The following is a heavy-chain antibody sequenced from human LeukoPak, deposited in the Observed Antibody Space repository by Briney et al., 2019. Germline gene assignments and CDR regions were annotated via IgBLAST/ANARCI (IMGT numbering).Heavy chain of an antibody. V-gene: IGHV1-18*01. D-gene: IGHD2-2*01. CDR2: ISAYNGNT. Sequence: ASVKVSCKASGYTFTSYGISWVRQAPGQGLEWMGWISAYNGNTNYAQKLQGRVTMTTDTSTSTAYMELRSLRSDDTAVYYCARDLSLYCSSTSCPSGRFDPWGQGTLVAVSS. CDR1: GYTFTSYG. J-gene: IGHJ5*02. CDR3: ARDLSLYCSSTSCPSGRFDP.